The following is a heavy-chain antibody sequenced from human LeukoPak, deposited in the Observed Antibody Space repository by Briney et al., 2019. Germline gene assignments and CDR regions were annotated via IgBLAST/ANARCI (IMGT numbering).Heavy chain of an antibody. Sequence: GGSLRLSCAASGFTFSSYEMNWVRQAPGKGLEWVSYISSSGSTIYYADSVKGRFTISRDNAKNSLYLQMNSLRAEDTAVYYCARGRGIAVFIIYWGQRTLVTVSS. D-gene: IGHD6-19*01. CDR1: GFTFSSYE. CDR3: ARGRGIAVFIIY. CDR2: ISSSGSTI. J-gene: IGHJ4*02. V-gene: IGHV3-48*03.